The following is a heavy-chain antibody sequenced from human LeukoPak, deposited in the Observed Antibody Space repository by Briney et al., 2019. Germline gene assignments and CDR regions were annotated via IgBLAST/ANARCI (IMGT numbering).Heavy chain of an antibody. CDR2: INPNSGGT. J-gene: IGHJ4*02. CDR1: GYTFTGYH. CDR3: ARDVEAAAGTKLDY. D-gene: IGHD6-13*01. Sequence: ASVKVSCKASGYTFTGYHMHWVRQAPGQGLEWMGWINPNSGGTNYAQKFQGRVTMTRDTSISTAYMELSRLRSDDTAVYYCARDVEAAAGTKLDYWGQGTLVTGSS. V-gene: IGHV1-2*02.